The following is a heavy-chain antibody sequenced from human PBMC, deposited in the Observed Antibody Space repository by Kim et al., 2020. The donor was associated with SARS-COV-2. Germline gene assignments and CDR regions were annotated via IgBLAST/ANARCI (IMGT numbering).Heavy chain of an antibody. CDR3: ARHAQGYCSSTSCYTVGQPAERRPNAVWFDP. V-gene: IGHV4-39*01. CDR1: GGSISSSSYY. Sequence: SETLSLTCTVSGGSISSSSYYWGWIRQPPGKGLEWIGSIYYSGSTYYNPSLKSRVTISVDTSKNQFSLKLSSVTAADTAVYYCARHAQGYCSSTSCYTVGQPAERRPNAVWFDPWGQGTLVTVSS. CDR2: IYYSGST. D-gene: IGHD2-2*02. J-gene: IGHJ5*02.